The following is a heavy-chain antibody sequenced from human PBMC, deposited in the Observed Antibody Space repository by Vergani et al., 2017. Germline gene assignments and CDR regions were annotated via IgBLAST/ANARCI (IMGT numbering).Heavy chain of an antibody. D-gene: IGHD6-6*01. V-gene: IGHV3-30*19. CDR2: VSYDGTHQ. Sequence: QVQLVESGGGVVQLGGSLRLSCGASGFTFSNYGMHWVRQAPGKGLEWVAVVSYDGTHQVYSDSVKGRFIISRDASSDILHLQMNSLRPDDTAVYYCVKGVGLGYRRSSDPWYLQSWGQGTLVIVSS. CDR3: VKGVGLGYRRSSDPWYLQS. J-gene: IGHJ5*02. CDR1: GFTFSNYG.